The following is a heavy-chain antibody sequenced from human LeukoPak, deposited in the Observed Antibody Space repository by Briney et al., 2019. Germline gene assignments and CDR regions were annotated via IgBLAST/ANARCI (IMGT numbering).Heavy chain of an antibody. J-gene: IGHJ3*02. CDR1: GDSISGTSYF. CDR2: IYASGRT. V-gene: IGHV4-61*02. CDR3: ARRERSRAYSYGKLGGAFDI. Sequence: PSQTLSLTCTVSGDSISGTSYFWSWVRQPAGKGLEWLGRIYASGRTSYNPSLTGRLSISVDTSKNQFSLKLSSVTAADTAVYYCARRERSRAYSYGKLGGAFDIWGQGTMVTVSS. D-gene: IGHD5-18*01.